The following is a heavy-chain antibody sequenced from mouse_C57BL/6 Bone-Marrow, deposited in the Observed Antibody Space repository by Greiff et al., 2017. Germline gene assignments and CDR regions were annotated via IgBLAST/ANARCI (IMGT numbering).Heavy chain of an antibody. V-gene: IGHV2-9-1*01. CDR1: GFSLTSYA. J-gene: IGHJ2*01. Sequence: VKLQESGPGLVAPSQRLSITCTVSGFSLTSYAISWVRQPPGQGLEWIGVIWTGGGTTYNSALKSRLSISKDTSKSQVFLKMNRLRTDDTARYYCARNGGYSFDYWGQGTTLTVSS. CDR2: IWTGGGT. CDR3: ARNGGYSFDY.